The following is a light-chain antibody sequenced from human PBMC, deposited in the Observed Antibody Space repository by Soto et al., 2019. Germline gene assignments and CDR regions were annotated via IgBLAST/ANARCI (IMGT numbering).Light chain of an antibody. CDR3: QQYGSSPWT. V-gene: IGKV3-20*01. J-gene: IGKJ1*01. CDR1: QSVSSSY. Sequence: EIVLTQSPGTLSLSPGERATLSCRASQSVSSSYLAWYQQKPGQAPRPLIYGASSRAIGIPDRFSGSGSGTDFTLTISRLEPEDFAVYYCQQYGSSPWTFGKGTKWIS. CDR2: GAS.